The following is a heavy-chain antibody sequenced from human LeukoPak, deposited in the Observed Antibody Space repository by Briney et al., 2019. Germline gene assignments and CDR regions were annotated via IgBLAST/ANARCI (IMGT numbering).Heavy chain of an antibody. D-gene: IGHD2-21*02. CDR3: ARGVVTVLDYYYYMDV. J-gene: IGHJ6*03. Sequence: SVRVSCKASGGTFSSYATSWVRQAPGQGLEWMGGIIPIFGTANYAQKFQGRVTITTDESTSTAYMELSSLRSEDTAVYYCARGVVTVLDYYYYMDVWGKGTTVTVSS. V-gene: IGHV1-69*05. CDR1: GGTFSSYA. CDR2: IIPIFGTA.